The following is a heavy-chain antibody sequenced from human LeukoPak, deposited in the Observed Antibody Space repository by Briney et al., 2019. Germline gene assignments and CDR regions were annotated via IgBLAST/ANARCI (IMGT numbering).Heavy chain of an antibody. V-gene: IGHV1-2*02. CDR2: INTNTGAT. CDR1: GYTFTGYY. J-gene: IGHJ4*02. D-gene: IGHD6-19*01. Sequence: GASVKVSCKPSGYTFTGYYLHWVRQAPGQVFGWLGWINTNTGATVYAQNFQGRVTMSRDTSISTAYMELSSLRSDDTAVYYCARDRVGSGWPRPFYFEFWGQGTLVTVSS. CDR3: ARDRVGSGWPRPFYFEF.